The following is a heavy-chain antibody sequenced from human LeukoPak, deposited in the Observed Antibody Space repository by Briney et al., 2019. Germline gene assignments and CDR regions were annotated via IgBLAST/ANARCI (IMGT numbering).Heavy chain of an antibody. D-gene: IGHD6-19*01. Sequence: QPGRSLRLSCTASGFTFGDYAMSWFRQAPGKGLEWVGFIRSKAYGGTTEYAASLSGRFTISRDDSGSIAYLQMNSLKTEDTAVFYCTRAVPVPGPRSYYFDYWGQGTLGTVSS. J-gene: IGHJ4*02. CDR1: GFTFGDYA. CDR3: TRAVPVPGPRSYYFDY. CDR2: IRSKAYGGTT. V-gene: IGHV3-49*03.